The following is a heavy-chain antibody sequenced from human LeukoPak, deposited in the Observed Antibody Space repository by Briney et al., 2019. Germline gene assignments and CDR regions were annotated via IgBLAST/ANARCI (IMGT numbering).Heavy chain of an antibody. J-gene: IGHJ4*02. CDR1: GGSISSGSYY. CDR3: ASGIEYDYVWGSYRTQFDY. Sequence: SETLSLTCTVSGGSISSGSYYWGWIRQPPGKGLEWIGSIYYSGSTYYNPSLKSRVTISVDTSKNPFSLKLSSVTAADTAVYYCASGIEYDYVWGSYRTQFDYWGQGTLVTVSS. CDR2: IYYSGST. D-gene: IGHD3-16*02. V-gene: IGHV4-39*01.